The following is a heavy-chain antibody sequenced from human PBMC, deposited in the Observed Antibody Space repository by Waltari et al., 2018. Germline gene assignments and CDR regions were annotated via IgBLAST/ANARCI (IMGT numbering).Heavy chain of an antibody. CDR3: AKIPIAAAGRDFDY. Sequence: QVQLVESGGGVVQPGRSLRLSCAAAGFTFSSDGMHWVRRAPGKGLEWVAVISYDGSNKYYADSVKGRFTISRDNSKNTLYLQMNSLRAEDTAVYYCAKIPIAAAGRDFDYWGQGTLVTVSS. CDR2: ISYDGSNK. J-gene: IGHJ4*02. CDR1: GFTFSSDG. D-gene: IGHD6-13*01. V-gene: IGHV3-30*18.